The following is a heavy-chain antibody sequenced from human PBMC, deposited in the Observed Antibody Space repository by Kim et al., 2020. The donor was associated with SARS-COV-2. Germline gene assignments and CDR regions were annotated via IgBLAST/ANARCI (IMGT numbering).Heavy chain of an antibody. CDR2: ISFDRSNE. CDR3: AKAHRALLSGDIDI. CDR1: GFSFSSFA. J-gene: IGHJ5*02. D-gene: IGHD3-10*01. V-gene: IGHV3-30*18. Sequence: GGSLRLSCAASGFSFSSFAMHWVRQAPGKGLEWVAVISFDRSNEYYATSVKGRFTISRDNSRNTLHLEMKSLRPEDTAIYYCAKAHRALLSGDIDIWGQG.